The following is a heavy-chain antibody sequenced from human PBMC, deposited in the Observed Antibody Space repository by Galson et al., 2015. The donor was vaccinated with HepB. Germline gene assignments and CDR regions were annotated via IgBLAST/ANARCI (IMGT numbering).Heavy chain of an antibody. CDR1: GGSISSYY. CDR2: IYYSGST. CDR3: ARGPDDFWSGYFDY. V-gene: IGHV4-59*01. D-gene: IGHD3-3*01. J-gene: IGHJ4*02. Sequence: LSLTCTVSGGSISSYYWSWIRQPPGKGLEWIGYIYYSGSTNYNPSLKSRVTISVDTSKNQFSLKLSPVTAADTAVYYCARGPDDFWSGYFDYWGQGTLVTVSS.